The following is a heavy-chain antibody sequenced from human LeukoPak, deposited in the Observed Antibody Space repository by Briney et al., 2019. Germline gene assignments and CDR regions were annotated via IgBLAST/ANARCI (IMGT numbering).Heavy chain of an antibody. Sequence: SETLSLTCTVSGGSISSHYWSWIRQPPGKGLEWIGYIYYSGSTNYNPSLKSRVTISVDTSKNQFSLKLSSVTAADTAVYYCARGWSGDRYWGQGTLVTVSS. CDR3: ARGWSGDRY. D-gene: IGHD3-3*01. CDR1: GGSISSHY. V-gene: IGHV4-59*11. J-gene: IGHJ4*02. CDR2: IYYSGST.